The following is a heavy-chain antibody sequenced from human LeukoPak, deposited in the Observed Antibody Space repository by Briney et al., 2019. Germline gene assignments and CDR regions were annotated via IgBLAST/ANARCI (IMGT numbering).Heavy chain of an antibody. Sequence: GGSLRLSCAASGFTFSSYEMNWVRQAPGKGLEWVSYINSSGSTIYYAHSVKGRFTISRDNAKNLLYLQMNSLRAEDTAVYYCAELGISMIGGVWGKGSTVTISS. CDR2: INSSGSTI. J-gene: IGHJ6*04. CDR1: GFTFSSYE. CDR3: AELGISMIGGV. V-gene: IGHV3-48*03. D-gene: IGHD3-10*02.